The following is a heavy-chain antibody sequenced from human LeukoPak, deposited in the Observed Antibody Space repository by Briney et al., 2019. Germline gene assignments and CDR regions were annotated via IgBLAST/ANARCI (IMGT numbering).Heavy chain of an antibody. Sequence: ASVKVSCKASGYTFTSCGMTWGRQAPGQGLEWMGRISANNGNTNYAQKLQGRVTMTTDTSTSTAFMEVRSLRSDDTAVYYCGRNYGENYWGQGTLVTVSS. CDR2: ISANNGNT. J-gene: IGHJ4*02. V-gene: IGHV1-18*01. CDR1: GYTFTSCG. CDR3: GRNYGENY. D-gene: IGHD4-17*01.